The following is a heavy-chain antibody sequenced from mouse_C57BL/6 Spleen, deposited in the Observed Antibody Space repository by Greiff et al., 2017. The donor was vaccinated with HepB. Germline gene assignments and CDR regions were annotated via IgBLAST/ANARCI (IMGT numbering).Heavy chain of an antibody. D-gene: IGHD2-1*01. CDR1: GYTFTSYW. CDR2: IHPNSGST. J-gene: IGHJ4*01. Sequence: QVQLQQSGAELVKPGASVKLSCKASGYTFTSYWMHWVKQRPGQGLEWIGMIHPNSGSTNYNEKFKSKATLTVDKSSSTAYMQLSSLTSEDSAVYYCAREDGNYDYAMDYWGQGTSVTVSS. CDR3: AREDGNYDYAMDY. V-gene: IGHV1-64*01.